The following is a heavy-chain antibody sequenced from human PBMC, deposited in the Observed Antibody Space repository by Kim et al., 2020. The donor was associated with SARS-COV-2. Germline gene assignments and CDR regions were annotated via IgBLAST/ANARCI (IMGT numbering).Heavy chain of an antibody. CDR3: ARLTPSDGTGKYYFDY. CDR1: GFTFSDHY. J-gene: IGHJ4*02. D-gene: IGHD6-13*01. V-gene: IGHV3-72*01. Sequence: GGSLRLSCAASGFTFSDHYIDWVRQAPGKGLEWVGRSRNKANRYSTEYAAPVKGRFTLSRDHSKSSVDLLMDSLRTEDTAVYYCARLTPSDGTGKYYFDYWGQGTLVTVSS. CDR2: SRNKANRYST.